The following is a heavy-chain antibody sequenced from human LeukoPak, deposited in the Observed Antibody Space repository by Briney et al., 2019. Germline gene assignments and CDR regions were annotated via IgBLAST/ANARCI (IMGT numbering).Heavy chain of an antibody. CDR3: ARDPQAWEVPLDS. Sequence: GGSLRLSCTASRFSIRSYWLNWVRQPPGKGLERVANINQDGSEKYYVDSVKDRFTISRDNAKNSLYLEMNSLSAEDTAVYYCARDPQAWEVPLDSWGQGTLVTVSS. V-gene: IGHV3-7*03. CDR1: RFSIRSYW. J-gene: IGHJ4*02. CDR2: INQDGSEK. D-gene: IGHD2-2*01.